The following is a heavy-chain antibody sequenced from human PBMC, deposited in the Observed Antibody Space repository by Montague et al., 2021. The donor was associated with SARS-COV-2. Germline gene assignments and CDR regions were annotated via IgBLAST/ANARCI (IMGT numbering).Heavy chain of an antibody. CDR3: ARDPAQVPGIAAAGKADNNPFDY. CDR1: GFTFSSYS. CDR2: ISTSSSYI. D-gene: IGHD6-13*01. V-gene: IGHV3-21*01. Sequence: SLRLSCAASGFTFSSYSMNWVRQAPGKGLEWVSSISTSSSYIYYADSVEGRFTISRDNAKDSLYLQMNSLRAEDTAVYYCARDPAQVPGIAAAGKADNNPFDYWGQGTLVTVSS. J-gene: IGHJ4*02.